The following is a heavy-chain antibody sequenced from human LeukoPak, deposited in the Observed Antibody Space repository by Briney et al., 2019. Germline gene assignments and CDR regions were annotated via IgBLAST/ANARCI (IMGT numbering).Heavy chain of an antibody. D-gene: IGHD6-6*01. CDR1: GYTFTSYD. Sequence: ASVKVSCKASGYTFTSYDIHWVRQAPGQGLEWIGIINPRGDSTSYAQKFQGRVTMTRDMSTSTVYMELSSLRSEDTAVYYCARVLSSSSSDAFDIWGQGTMVTVSS. CDR2: INPRGDST. J-gene: IGHJ3*02. V-gene: IGHV1-46*01. CDR3: ARVLSSSSSDAFDI.